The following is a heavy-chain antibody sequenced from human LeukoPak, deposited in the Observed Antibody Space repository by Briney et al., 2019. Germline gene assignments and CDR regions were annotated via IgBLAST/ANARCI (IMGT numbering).Heavy chain of an antibody. CDR3: AKVTDGDYEFGAFDI. J-gene: IGHJ3*02. CDR1: GFTFDDYA. Sequence: GGSLRLSCAASGFTFDDYAMHWVRQAPGKGLEWVSGISWNSGSIGYADSVKGRFTISRDNAKNSLYLQMNSLRAEDTALYYCAKVTDGDYEFGAFDIWAKGQWSPSLQ. V-gene: IGHV3-9*01. CDR2: ISWNSGSI. D-gene: IGHD4-17*01.